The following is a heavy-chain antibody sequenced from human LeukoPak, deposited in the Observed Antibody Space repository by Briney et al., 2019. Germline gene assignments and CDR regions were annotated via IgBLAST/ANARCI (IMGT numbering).Heavy chain of an antibody. Sequence: SQTLSPTYAVAAGSIITTNWWSWVRQPPGKGLEWIGEVHLNGATNYNPSLESRVSMSIDKSKNQLSLKLRSVSAADTAIYYCARESGAFSPFGFWGQGTLVTVSS. V-gene: IGHV4-4*02. CDR2: VHLNGAT. CDR1: AGSIITTNW. J-gene: IGHJ4*02. D-gene: IGHD1-26*01. CDR3: ARESGAFSPFGF.